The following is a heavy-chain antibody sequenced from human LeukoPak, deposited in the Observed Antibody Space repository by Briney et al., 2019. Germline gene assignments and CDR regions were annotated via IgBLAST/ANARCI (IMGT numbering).Heavy chain of an antibody. J-gene: IGHJ4*02. Sequence: PGRSLRLSCVASGFTFSSYGMHWVRQAPGKGLEWVAVISYDGSNKYYADSVKGRFTISRDNSKNTLYLQMNSLRAEDTAVYYCAKVSGSSLEDYWGQGTLVTVSS. CDR3: AKVSGSSLEDY. D-gene: IGHD1-26*01. V-gene: IGHV3-30*18. CDR1: GFTFSSYG. CDR2: ISYDGSNK.